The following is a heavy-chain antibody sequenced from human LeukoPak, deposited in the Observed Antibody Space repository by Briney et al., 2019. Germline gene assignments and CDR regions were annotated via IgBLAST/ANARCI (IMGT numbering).Heavy chain of an antibody. CDR1: GFTFSSYA. J-gene: IGHJ6*02. D-gene: IGHD2-15*01. Sequence: GGSLRLSCAASGFTFSSYAMSWVRQAPGKGLEWVSAISGSGGSTYYADSVKGRFTISRDNSENTLYLQMNSLRAEDTAVYYCAKDPSIVVVVAATPEGNYGMDVWGQGTTVTVSS. V-gene: IGHV3-23*01. CDR2: ISGSGGST. CDR3: AKDPSIVVVVAATPEGNYGMDV.